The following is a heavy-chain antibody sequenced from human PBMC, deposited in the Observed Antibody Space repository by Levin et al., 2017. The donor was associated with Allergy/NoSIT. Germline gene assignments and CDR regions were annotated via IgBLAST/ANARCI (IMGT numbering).Heavy chain of an antibody. CDR3: AKDSGSYLDFDY. CDR2: ISYDGSNK. J-gene: IGHJ4*02. D-gene: IGHD1-26*01. CDR1: GFTFSSYG. Sequence: GESLKISCAASGFTFSSYGMHWVRQAPGKGLEWVAVISYDGSNKYYADSVKGRFTISRDNSKNTLYLQMNSLRAEDTAVYYCAKDSGSYLDFDYWGQGTLVTVSS. V-gene: IGHV3-30*18.